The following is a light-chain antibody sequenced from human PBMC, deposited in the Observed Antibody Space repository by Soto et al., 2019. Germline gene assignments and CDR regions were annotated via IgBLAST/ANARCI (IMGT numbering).Light chain of an antibody. CDR3: QQSYSSPPT. Sequence: QMSQSPSTLSASVGDSVTITCRASRSISSWLAWYQQKPGKAPRLLIYDATNLDRGVPSRFSGSGSGTVFTLTISSLQPEDFATYYCQQSYSSPPTFGQGTNVDIK. CDR1: RSISSW. J-gene: IGKJ1*01. CDR2: DAT. V-gene: IGKV1-5*01.